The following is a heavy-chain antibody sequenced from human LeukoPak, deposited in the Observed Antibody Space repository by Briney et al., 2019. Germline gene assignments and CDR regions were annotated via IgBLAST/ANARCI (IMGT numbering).Heavy chain of an antibody. V-gene: IGHV3-48*01. J-gene: IGHJ2*01. CDR1: GFTFSDYN. Sequence: GGSLRLSCVVSGFTFSDYNMNWVRQSPGKGLEWVSYINSGSSTIYYADSVKGRFTISRDNGKDSMYLQMNTLRAEDTAVYYCARHQVTYRSTWYRYLDLWGRGTLVTVSS. CDR3: ARHQVTYRSTWYRYLDL. CDR2: INSGSSTI. D-gene: IGHD6-13*01.